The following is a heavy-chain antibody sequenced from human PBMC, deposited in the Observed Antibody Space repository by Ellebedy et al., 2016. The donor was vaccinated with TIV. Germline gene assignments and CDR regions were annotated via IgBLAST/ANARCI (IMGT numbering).Heavy chain of an antibody. CDR1: GFILSDYY. J-gene: IGHJ6*03. Sequence: GESLKISXAASGFILSDYYMSWIRQAPGKGLEWVSYITSSGSNMFYADSVKGRFTISRDVAKNSLYLQMNSLGVEDTAVYYCARVQTPPVYHGSGNYYNYMDVWGKGTTVTVSS. V-gene: IGHV3-11*01. CDR3: ARVQTPPVYHGSGNYYNYMDV. D-gene: IGHD3-10*01. CDR2: ITSSGSNM.